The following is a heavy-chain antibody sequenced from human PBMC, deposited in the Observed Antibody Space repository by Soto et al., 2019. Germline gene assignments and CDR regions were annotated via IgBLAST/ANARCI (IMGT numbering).Heavy chain of an antibody. CDR3: AGDPDSHYNDSHASSYP. CDR2: IIPIIGII. Sequence: QVQLVQSGAEVKKPGSSVKVSCKASEGTFSTYTITWVRQAPGQGLEWMGRIIPIIGIINYAQKFQGRVTISAYKFTGTAYMELTGLRSDDTAVYYCAGDPDSHYNDSHASSYPWGQGTLVTVSS. V-gene: IGHV1-69*08. CDR1: EGTFSTYT. D-gene: IGHD4-4*01. J-gene: IGHJ5*02.